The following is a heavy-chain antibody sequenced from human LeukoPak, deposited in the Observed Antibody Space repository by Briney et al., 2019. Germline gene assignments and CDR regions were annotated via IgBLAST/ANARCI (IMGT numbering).Heavy chain of an antibody. V-gene: IGHV1-8*01. CDR2: MNPNSGNT. J-gene: IGHJ6*02. CDR1: GYTFTSYD. D-gene: IGHD3-3*01. Sequence: ASVKVSCKASGYTFTSYDINWVRQATGQGLEWMGWMNPNSGNTGYAQKFQGRVTMTRNTPISTAYMELSSLRSEDTAVYYCARGSRRDYDFWSGPTYYGMDVWGQGTTVTVSS. CDR3: ARGSRRDYDFWSGPTYYGMDV.